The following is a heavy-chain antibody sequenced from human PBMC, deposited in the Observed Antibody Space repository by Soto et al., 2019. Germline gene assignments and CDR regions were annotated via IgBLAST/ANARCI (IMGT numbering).Heavy chain of an antibody. Sequence: SQTLSLTCAFSGDSVSSNSAAWNWIRQSPSRGLEWLGRTYYRSKWYNDYAVSVKSRITINPDTSKNQFSLQLNSVTPEDTAVYYCARDQYDYVWGSYRYDFDYWGQGTLVTVSS. V-gene: IGHV6-1*01. CDR1: GDSVSSNSAA. J-gene: IGHJ4*02. CDR3: ARDQYDYVWGSYRYDFDY. D-gene: IGHD3-16*02. CDR2: TYYRSKWYN.